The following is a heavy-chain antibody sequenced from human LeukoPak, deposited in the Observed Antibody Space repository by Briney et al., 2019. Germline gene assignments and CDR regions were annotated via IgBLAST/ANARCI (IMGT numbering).Heavy chain of an antibody. J-gene: IGHJ4*02. CDR2: IIPIFGTA. CDR1: GGTFSSYA. D-gene: IGHD2-15*01. CDR3: ARGSALLALSFDY. Sequence: SVTVSCTASGGTFSSYAISWVRQAPGQGLEWMGGIIPIFGTANYAQKFQGRVTITADESTSTAYMELSSLRSEDTAVYYCARGSALLALSFDYWGQGTLVTVSS. V-gene: IGHV1-69*13.